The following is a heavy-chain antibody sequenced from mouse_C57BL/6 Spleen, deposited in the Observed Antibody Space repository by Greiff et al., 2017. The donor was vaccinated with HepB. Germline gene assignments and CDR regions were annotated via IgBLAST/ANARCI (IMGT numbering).Heavy chain of an antibody. CDR1: GYTFTDYY. Sequence: EVQLQQSGPELVKPGASVKISCKASGYTFTDYYMNWVKQSHGKSLEWIGDINPNNGGTSYNQKFKGKATLTVDKSSSTAYMELRSLTSEDSAVYYCARRNDYETGYWGQGTTLTVSS. D-gene: IGHD2-4*01. CDR3: ARRNDYETGY. V-gene: IGHV1-26*01. CDR2: INPNNGGT. J-gene: IGHJ2*01.